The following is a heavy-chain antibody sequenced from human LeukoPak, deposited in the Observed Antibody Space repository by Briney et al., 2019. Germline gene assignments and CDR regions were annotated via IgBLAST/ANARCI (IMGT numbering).Heavy chain of an antibody. CDR3: AKEVGPDLGA. CDR1: GFTFRNYV. J-gene: IGHJ4*02. D-gene: IGHD1-26*01. CDR2: IWYDGSKK. V-gene: IGHV3-33*06. Sequence: GGSLRLSCAGSGFTFRNYVIHWVRQAPGKGREWVAVIWYDGSKKYHADFVKGRFTISRDNSKNTAYLQMDSLRDEDTAIYYCAKEVGPDLGAWGQGTLVTVSS.